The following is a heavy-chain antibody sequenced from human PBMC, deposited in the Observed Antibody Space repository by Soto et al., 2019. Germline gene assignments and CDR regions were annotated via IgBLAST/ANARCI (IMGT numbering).Heavy chain of an antibody. V-gene: IGHV4-34*01. J-gene: IGHJ4*02. CDR2: INHNGST. Sequence: QVQLQQWGAGLLKPSETLSLTCAVYCGSFSGYYWRWIRQPPGKGLEWIGEINHNGSTNYNPSLKSRSTMSVDPSKTQFSLTLSSVTAADPAVYYCARTSRFDCWGQGTLVTVSS. CDR3: ARTSRFDC. CDR1: CGSFSGYY. D-gene: IGHD6-6*01.